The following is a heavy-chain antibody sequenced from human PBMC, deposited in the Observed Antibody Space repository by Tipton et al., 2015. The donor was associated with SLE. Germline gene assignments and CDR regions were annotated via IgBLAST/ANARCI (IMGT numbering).Heavy chain of an antibody. D-gene: IGHD3-3*01. CDR3: ASNTRFLEWFPFDY. V-gene: IGHV3-7*01. CDR2: IKQDGSEK. J-gene: IGHJ4*02. Sequence: GSLRLSCAASGFTFSSYWMSWVRQTPGKGLEWVANIKQDGSEKYYVDSVKGRFTISRDNSKSTLYLQMNSLRAEDTAVYYCASNTRFLEWFPFDYWGQGTLVTVSS. CDR1: GFTFSSYW.